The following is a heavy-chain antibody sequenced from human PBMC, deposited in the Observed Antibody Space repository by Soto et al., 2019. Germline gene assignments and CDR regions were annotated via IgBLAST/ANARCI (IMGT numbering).Heavy chain of an antibody. J-gene: IGHJ4*02. CDR1: GGSISSYY. D-gene: IGHD6-19*01. CDR3: ARHWSSSGWYTEIGYFDY. Sequence: PSETLSLTCTVSGGSISSYYWSWIRQPPGKGLEWIGYIYYSGSTNYNPSLKSRVTISVDTSKNQFSLKLSSVTAADTAVYYCARHWSSSGWYTEIGYFDYWGQGTLVTVSS. CDR2: IYYSGST. V-gene: IGHV4-59*08.